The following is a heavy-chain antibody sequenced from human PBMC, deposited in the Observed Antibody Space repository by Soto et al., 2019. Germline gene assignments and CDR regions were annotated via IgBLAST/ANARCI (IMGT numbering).Heavy chain of an antibody. Sequence: QVQLVQSGAEVKEPGASVKISCKGSGYTFTNFYIHWVRQAPGQGLEWMGIVNPNGGSTNYAQNFKGRITISRDTSTSTVYMDLSSLRSEDTAVYYRARGLASGDYWGQGTLVTVSS. V-gene: IGHV1-46*01. CDR3: ARGLASGDY. D-gene: IGHD6-6*01. CDR1: GYTFTNFY. CDR2: VNPNGGST. J-gene: IGHJ4*02.